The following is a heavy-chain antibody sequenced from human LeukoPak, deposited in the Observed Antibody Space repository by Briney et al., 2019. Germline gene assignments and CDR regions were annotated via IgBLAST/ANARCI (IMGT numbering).Heavy chain of an antibody. CDR3: ARDPSRGYTYGYGDY. Sequence: PGGSLRLSCAASGFSFSSYWMNWFRHLPGRGLEWVANIKQDGTEKYYVDSVKGRFTISRDNAKKSLYLQMNSLRAEDTGVYYCARDPSRGYTYGYGDYWGQGILVTVSS. CDR2: IKQDGTEK. D-gene: IGHD5-18*01. V-gene: IGHV3-7*01. CDR1: GFSFSSYW. J-gene: IGHJ4*02.